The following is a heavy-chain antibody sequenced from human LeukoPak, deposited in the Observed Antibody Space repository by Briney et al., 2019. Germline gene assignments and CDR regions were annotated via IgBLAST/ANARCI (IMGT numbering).Heavy chain of an antibody. CDR3: AREGRDYEDAFDI. D-gene: IGHD4-17*01. J-gene: IGHJ3*02. CDR1: GFTFSTHT. CDR2: ISYDGSNE. V-gene: IGHV3-30-3*01. Sequence: GGSLRLSCAASGFTFSTHTMHWVRQAPGKGLEWVAGISYDGSNEFYADSVKGRFTISRDNSNNMLYLQMNSQRDEDTAVYYCAREGRDYEDAFDIWGQGTMVTVSS.